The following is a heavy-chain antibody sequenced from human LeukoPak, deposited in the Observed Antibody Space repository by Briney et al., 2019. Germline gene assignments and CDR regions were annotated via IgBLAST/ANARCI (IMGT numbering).Heavy chain of an antibody. Sequence: GGSLRLSCAASGFTFSSYGMHWVRQAPGKGLEWVAVIWYDGSNKYCADSVKGRFTISRDNSKNTLYLQMNSLRAEDTAVYYCARGGLQWLATSGYWGQGTLVTVSS. CDR2: IWYDGSNK. V-gene: IGHV3-33*01. CDR3: ARGGLQWLATSGY. CDR1: GFTFSSYG. J-gene: IGHJ4*02. D-gene: IGHD6-19*01.